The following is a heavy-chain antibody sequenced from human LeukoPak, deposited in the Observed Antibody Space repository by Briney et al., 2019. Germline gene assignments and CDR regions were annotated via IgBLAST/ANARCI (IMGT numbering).Heavy chain of an antibody. J-gene: IGHJ4*02. CDR2: IKQDGSEK. V-gene: IGHV3-7*01. Sequence: GGSLRLSCAASGFTFSSYWMSWVRQAPRKGLEWVANIKQDGSEKYYVDSVKGRFTISRDNAKNSLYLQMNSLRAEDTAVYYCASACSSASCYSRGGYWGQGTLVTVSS. D-gene: IGHD2-2*01. CDR3: ASACSSASCYSRGGY. CDR1: GFTFSSYW.